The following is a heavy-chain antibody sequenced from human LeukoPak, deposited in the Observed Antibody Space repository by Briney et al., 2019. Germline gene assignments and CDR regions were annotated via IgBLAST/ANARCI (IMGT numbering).Heavy chain of an antibody. V-gene: IGHV4-59*01. D-gene: IGHD2-15*01. CDR3: ARGVVAAPTNFDY. CDR2: IYYSGST. CDR1: GGSISNYY. Sequence: SETLSLTCTVSGGSISNYYWNWIRQPPGKGLEWIGCIYYSGSTNYNPSLKSRVTISVDTSKNQFSLKLSSVTAADTAVYYCARGVVAAPTNFDYWGQGTLVTVSS. J-gene: IGHJ4*02.